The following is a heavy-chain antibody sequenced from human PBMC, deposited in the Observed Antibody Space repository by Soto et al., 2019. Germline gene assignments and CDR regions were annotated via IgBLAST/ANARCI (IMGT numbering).Heavy chain of an antibody. CDR1: GFTFSSYS. CDR2: ISSSSSTI. J-gene: IGHJ4*02. CDR3: ASTWSGYYYFDS. Sequence: EVQLVESGGGLVQPGGSLRLSCAASGFTFSSYSMNWVRQAPGKGLEWVSYISSSSSTIYYADSVKGRFTISRDNAKNSLYLQMSSLRAEDTAVYFCASTWSGYYYFDSWGQGTLVTVSS. D-gene: IGHD3-3*01. V-gene: IGHV3-48*01.